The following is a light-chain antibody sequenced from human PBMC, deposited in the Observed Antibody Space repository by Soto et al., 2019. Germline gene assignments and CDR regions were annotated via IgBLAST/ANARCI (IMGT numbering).Light chain of an antibody. Sequence: EIVLTQSPGTLSLSPVDTATLSCRASQSVSSRYLGWYQQRPGQAPRLLIYGASSRATGIPDRFSGSGSGTDFTLTISRLEPEDFAVYYCHQYDNSPLAFGGGTKVDIK. CDR1: QSVSSRY. CDR2: GAS. V-gene: IGKV3-20*01. J-gene: IGKJ4*01. CDR3: HQYDNSPLA.